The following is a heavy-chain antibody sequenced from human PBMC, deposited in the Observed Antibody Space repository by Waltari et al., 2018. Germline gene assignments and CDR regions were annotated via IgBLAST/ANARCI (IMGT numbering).Heavy chain of an antibody. D-gene: IGHD3-9*01. Sequence: QVQLVQSGVAVKKPGASVKVSCKASGYTFTALYIHWVRQAPGQGLEWMGRINPNSGASNYAVKLQGRISLTRDMSLNTAFMELSRLTSDDTAVYYCARGASINLSSAFDPWGQGTLVTVSS. CDR2: INPNSGAS. CDR1: GYTFTALY. J-gene: IGHJ5*01. V-gene: IGHV1-2*06. CDR3: ARGASINLSSAFDP.